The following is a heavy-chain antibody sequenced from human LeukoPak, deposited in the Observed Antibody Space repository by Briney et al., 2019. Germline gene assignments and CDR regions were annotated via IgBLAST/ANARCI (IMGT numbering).Heavy chain of an antibody. J-gene: IGHJ4*02. V-gene: IGHV3-9*01. D-gene: IGHD2-2*01. CDR2: ISWNSGSI. CDR1: GFTFDDYA. Sequence: PGGSLRLSCAASGFTFDDYAMHWVRQAPGKGLEWVSGISWNSGSIGHADSVKGRFTISRDNAKNSLYLQMNSLRAEDTALYYCAKGYCSSTSCLVDYWGQGTLVTVSS. CDR3: AKGYCSSTSCLVDY.